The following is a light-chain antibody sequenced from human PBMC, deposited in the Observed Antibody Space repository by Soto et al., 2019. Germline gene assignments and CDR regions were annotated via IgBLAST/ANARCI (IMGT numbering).Light chain of an antibody. CDR1: VPVATN. Sequence: TQSPSTLSMSPGETATLSCRASVPVATNVAWYQQTPGQAPRLLIYDASNRATGIPARFSGSGSGTDFTLTISSLEPEDFAVYYCQQRSNWRGTFGQGTKVDIK. CDR2: DAS. CDR3: QQRSNWRGT. J-gene: IGKJ1*01. V-gene: IGKV3-11*01.